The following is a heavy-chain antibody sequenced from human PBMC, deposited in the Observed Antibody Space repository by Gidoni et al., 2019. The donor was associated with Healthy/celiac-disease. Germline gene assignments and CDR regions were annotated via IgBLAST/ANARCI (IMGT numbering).Heavy chain of an antibody. CDR2: IIPIFGTA. J-gene: IGHJ3*02. CDR1: GGTFSSYA. CDR3: ARDPYYYDSSGYRDAFDI. D-gene: IGHD3-22*01. V-gene: IGHV1-69*06. Sequence: QVQLVQSGAEVKKPGSSVKVSCKASGGTFSSYAISWVRQAPGQGLEWMGGIIPIFGTANYAQKFQGRVTITADKSTSTAYMELSSLRSEDTAVYYCARDPYYYDSSGYRDAFDIWGQGTMVTVSS.